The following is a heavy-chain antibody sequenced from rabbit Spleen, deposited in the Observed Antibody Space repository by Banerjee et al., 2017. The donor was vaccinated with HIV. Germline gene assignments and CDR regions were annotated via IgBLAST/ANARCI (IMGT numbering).Heavy chain of an antibody. CDR2: IYAGSSGST. CDR3: ARGSAAMTMVITGFYFKL. J-gene: IGHJ4*01. D-gene: IGHD2-1*01. V-gene: IGHV1S45*01. Sequence: QEQLVESGGGLVKPEGSLTLTCTASGFSFSSSYWICWVRQAPGKGLEWIACIYAGSSGSTYYASWAKGRFTISKTSSTTVTLQMTSLTAADTATYFCARGSAAMTMVITGFYFKLWGPGTLVTVS. CDR1: GFSFSSSYW.